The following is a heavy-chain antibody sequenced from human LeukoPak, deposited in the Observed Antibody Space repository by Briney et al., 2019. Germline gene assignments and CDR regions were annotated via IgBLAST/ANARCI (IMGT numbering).Heavy chain of an antibody. V-gene: IGHV1-18*01. CDR1: GYTFESYG. Sequence: ASVKVSCKASGYTFESYGISWVRQAPGQGLEWMGWVSPYNGNTNYAQKLQGRVSMTTDASTNTAYMEMRSLRSDDTAVYYCARDWGTGSYYNAGHWGQGTLVTVSS. D-gene: IGHD3-10*01. J-gene: IGHJ4*02. CDR2: VSPYNGNT. CDR3: ARDWGTGSYYNAGH.